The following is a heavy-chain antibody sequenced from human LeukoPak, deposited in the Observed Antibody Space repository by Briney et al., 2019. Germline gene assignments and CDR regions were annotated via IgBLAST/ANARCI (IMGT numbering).Heavy chain of an antibody. CDR3: AREDGTFEY. D-gene: IGHD6-6*01. Sequence: GGSLRLSCAASGFTFSSYGIHWVRQAPGKGLEWVSNIIPDGSKINYVDSVKGRFTISRDNAKNSLYLQMNSLRDEDTAIYYCAREDGTFEYWGQGTLVSVSS. CDR1: GFTFSSYG. CDR2: IIPDGSKI. V-gene: IGHV3-7*01. J-gene: IGHJ4*02.